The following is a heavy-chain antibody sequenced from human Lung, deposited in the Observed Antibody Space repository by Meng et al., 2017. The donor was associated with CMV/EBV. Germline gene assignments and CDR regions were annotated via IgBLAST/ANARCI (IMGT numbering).Heavy chain of an antibody. D-gene: IGHD6-13*01. CDR1: GFTFGAYG. CDR3: ARGGSSWYYLDY. Sequence: LXCAASGFTFGAYGMNWVRQAPGKGLEWVSFISTSGSYIYYADSVKGRFTISRDNAKNSLSLQMNSLSAEDTAVYYCARGGSSWYYLDYWGQGTLVTVSS. J-gene: IGHJ4*02. V-gene: IGHV3-21*01. CDR2: ISTSGSYI.